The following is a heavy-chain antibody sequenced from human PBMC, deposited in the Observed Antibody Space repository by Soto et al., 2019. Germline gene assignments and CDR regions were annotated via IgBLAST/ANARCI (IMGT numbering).Heavy chain of an antibody. D-gene: IGHD3-10*01. J-gene: IGHJ5*02. V-gene: IGHV4-59*01. CDR3: ARMDYYGSGSYSRLGFDP. Sequence: SETLYLTCTLYRSSISSYYWSWILQPTGKGLEWIGYIYYSGSTNYNPSLKSRVTISVDTSKNQFSLKLSSVTAADTAVYYCARMDYYGSGSYSRLGFDPWGQGTLVTVS. CDR1: RSSISSYY. CDR2: IYYSGST.